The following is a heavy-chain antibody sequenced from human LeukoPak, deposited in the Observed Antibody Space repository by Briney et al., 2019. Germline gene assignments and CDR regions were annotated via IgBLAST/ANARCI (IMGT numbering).Heavy chain of an antibody. V-gene: IGHV4-31*03. Sequence: SQTLSLTCTVSGGSISSGGYYWSWIRQHPGEGLEWIGYIYYSGSTYYNPSLKSRVTISVDTSKNQFSLKLSSVTAADTAVYYCARVLRYFDWLFPYYMDVWGKGTTVTVSS. CDR3: ARVLRYFDWLFPYYMDV. CDR1: GGSISSGGYY. CDR2: IYYSGST. D-gene: IGHD3-9*01. J-gene: IGHJ6*03.